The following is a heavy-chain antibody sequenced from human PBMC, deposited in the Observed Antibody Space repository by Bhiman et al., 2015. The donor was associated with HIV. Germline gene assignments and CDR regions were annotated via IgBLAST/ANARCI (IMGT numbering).Heavy chain of an antibody. V-gene: IGHV3-23*01. CDR3: AKDGISYDGSTHIYYFDF. Sequence: EVQLLESGGGLVHPGGSLRLSCAASGLSLRSYAINWIRQAPGKGLQWVSVISSGGGSTYYADSVRGRFTTSRDNSKQMVYMQMNSLRADDTAVYYCAKDGISYDGSTHIYYFDFWGQGTLVTVSS. CDR2: ISSGGGST. J-gene: IGHJ4*02. CDR1: GLSLRSYA. D-gene: IGHD3-22*01.